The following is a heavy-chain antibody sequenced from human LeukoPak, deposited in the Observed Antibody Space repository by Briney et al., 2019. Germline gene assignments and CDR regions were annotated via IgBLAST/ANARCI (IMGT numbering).Heavy chain of an antibody. J-gene: IGHJ4*02. D-gene: IGHD5-12*01. CDR2: IYPGDSDT. CDR3: ARPRVVATRSYYFDY. V-gene: IGHV5-51*01. CDR1: GSIFTSYW. Sequence: GESLKISCKGSGSIFTSYWIGWVRQMPGKGLEWMGLIYPGDSDTRYSPSFQGQVTISADKSISTAYLQWSSLKASDTAMYYCARPRVVATRSYYFDYWGQGTLVTVSS.